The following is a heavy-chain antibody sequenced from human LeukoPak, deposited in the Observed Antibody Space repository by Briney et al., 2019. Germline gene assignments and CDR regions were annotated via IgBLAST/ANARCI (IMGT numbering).Heavy chain of an antibody. V-gene: IGHV4-34*01. J-gene: IGHJ4*02. D-gene: IGHD3-10*01. Sequence: SETLSLTCAVYGGSFSGYYWSWIRQPPGKGLEWIGEINHSGSTNYNPSLKSRVTISVDMSKNQFSLRLKSVTAADTAVYYCARGALLWFGAKMEYYFDSWGQGTPLTVSS. CDR1: GGSFSGYY. CDR3: ARGALLWFGAKMEYYFDS. CDR2: INHSGST.